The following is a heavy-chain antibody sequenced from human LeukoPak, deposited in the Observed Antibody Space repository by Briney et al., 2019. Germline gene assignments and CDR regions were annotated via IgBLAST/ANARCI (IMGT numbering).Heavy chain of an antibody. CDR3: ARIWGYYYDSSGYYPDDY. D-gene: IGHD3-22*01. CDR2: MNPNSGNT. CDR1: GYTFTSYD. Sequence: ATVKVSCKASGYTFTSYDINWVRQATGQGLEWMGWMNPNSGNTGYAQKFQGRVTMTRNTSISTAYMELSSLRSEDTAVYYCARIWGYYYDSSGYYPDDYWGQGTLVTVSS. J-gene: IGHJ4*02. V-gene: IGHV1-8*01.